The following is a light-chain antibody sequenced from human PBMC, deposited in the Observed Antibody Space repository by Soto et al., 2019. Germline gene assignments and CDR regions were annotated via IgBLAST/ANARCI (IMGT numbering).Light chain of an antibody. V-gene: IGLV1-51*02. Sequence: QSVLTQPPSVSAAPGQKVTISCSGSSSNIGNNFVSWYQHLPGTAPKLLIYENNKRPSVVPVRFSGSKSGTSATLGITGLQTGDEADYYCGTWDSSLGAGVFGGGTKLTVL. CDR3: GTWDSSLGAGV. CDR1: SSNIGNNF. J-gene: IGLJ3*02. CDR2: ENN.